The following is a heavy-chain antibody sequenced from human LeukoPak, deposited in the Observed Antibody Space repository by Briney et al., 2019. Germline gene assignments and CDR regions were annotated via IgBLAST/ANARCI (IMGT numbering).Heavy chain of an antibody. CDR1: GFSLSTSGVG. CDR2: IYLDDDK. CDR3: AHRGYYGSGSILEH. V-gene: IGHV2-5*02. D-gene: IGHD3-10*01. J-gene: IGHJ4*02. Sequence: SGPTLVNPTQPLTLTCTFSGFSLSTSGVGVGWIRQPPGKALEWLALIYLDDDKRYSPSLKSRLTITKDTSKNQVVLTMTNMDPVDTATYYCAHRGYYGSGSILEHWGQGTLVTVSS.